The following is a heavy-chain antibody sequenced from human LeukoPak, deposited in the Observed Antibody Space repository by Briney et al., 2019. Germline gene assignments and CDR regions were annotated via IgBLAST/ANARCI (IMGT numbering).Heavy chain of an antibody. J-gene: IGHJ4*02. CDR1: GGSISSSDW. CDR2: ISDTGSTI. V-gene: IGHV3-48*03. Sequence: LSLTCAVSGGSISSSDWWSWVRQAPGKGLEWVSYISDTGSTIYYADSVEGRFTISRDNAKNSLYLQMNSLRAEDTAVYYCALESKGYGANDYWGQGTLVTVSS. CDR3: ALESKGYGANDY. D-gene: IGHD4-23*01.